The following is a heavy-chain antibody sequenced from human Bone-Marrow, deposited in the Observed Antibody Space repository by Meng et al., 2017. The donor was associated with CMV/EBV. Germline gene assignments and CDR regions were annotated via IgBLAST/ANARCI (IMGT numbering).Heavy chain of an antibody. V-gene: IGHV1-69*05. J-gene: IGHJ6*02. CDR2: IIPIFGTA. Sequence: SVKVSCKASGGTFSSYAISGVRQAPGQGLEWMGGIIPIFGTANYAQKFQGRVTITTDESTSTADMELSSLRSEDTAVYYCARGRRAARLDYYGMDVWGQGTTVTVSS. D-gene: IGHD6-6*01. CDR1: GGTFSSYA. CDR3: ARGRRAARLDYYGMDV.